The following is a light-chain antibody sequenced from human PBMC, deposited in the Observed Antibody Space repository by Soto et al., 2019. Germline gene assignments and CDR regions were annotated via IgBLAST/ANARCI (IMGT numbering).Light chain of an antibody. CDR2: QVS. V-gene: IGLV2-8*01. Sequence: QSVLTQPPSASGSLGQSVTISCTGTSGDVGGYDYVSWYQQHPGKAPKLIIYQVSQRASGVPDRFSGSKSGNTASLTVSGLQAEDETDCYCCSYTGGNSVVFGGGTKLTVL. CDR3: CSYTGGNSVV. CDR1: SGDVGGYDY. J-gene: IGLJ2*01.